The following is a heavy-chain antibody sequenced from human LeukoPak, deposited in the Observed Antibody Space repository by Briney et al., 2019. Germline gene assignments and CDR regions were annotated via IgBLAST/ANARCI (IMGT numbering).Heavy chain of an antibody. CDR2: IIPIIGTA. CDR3: ARSDLGYCSSTSCYASEGYYYYGMDV. CDR1: GGTFSRYA. J-gene: IGHJ6*04. Sequence: GSSVKVSCKASGGTFSRYAISWVRQAPGQGLEWMGGIIPIIGTANYAQKFQGRVTITADESTSTAYMELSSLRSEDTAVYYCARSDLGYCSSTSCYASEGYYYYGMDVWGKGTAVTVSS. V-gene: IGHV1-69*01. D-gene: IGHD2-2*01.